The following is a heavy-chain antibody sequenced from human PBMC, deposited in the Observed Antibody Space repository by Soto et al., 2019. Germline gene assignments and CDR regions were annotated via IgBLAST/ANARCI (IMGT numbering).Heavy chain of an antibody. CDR1: GFTFSTFV. Sequence: EVPLVESGGGLVQPGGSLRLSCAASGFTFSTFVMHWVRQAPGNGLVWVSRINNAGSDTRYADSVKGRFTISRDNARNTLYLQMSSLRAEDTAVYFCVRDRDGYNFWGQGTMVTVSS. J-gene: IGHJ3*01. V-gene: IGHV3-74*01. CDR2: INNAGSDT. CDR3: VRDRDGYNF. D-gene: IGHD5-12*01.